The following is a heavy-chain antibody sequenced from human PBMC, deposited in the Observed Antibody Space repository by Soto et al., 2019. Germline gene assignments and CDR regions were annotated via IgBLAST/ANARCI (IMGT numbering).Heavy chain of an antibody. Sequence: TLSLTCTVSGDSVSSSSYYWDWIRQPPGKALEWLALIYWDDDKRYSPSLKSRLTITKDTSKNQVVLTMTNMDPVDTATYYCAHGSYGDYGFMDVWGKGTTVTVSS. D-gene: IGHD4-17*01. CDR3: AHGSYGDYGFMDV. J-gene: IGHJ6*04. CDR2: IYWDDDK. V-gene: IGHV2-5*02. CDR1: GDSVSSSSYY.